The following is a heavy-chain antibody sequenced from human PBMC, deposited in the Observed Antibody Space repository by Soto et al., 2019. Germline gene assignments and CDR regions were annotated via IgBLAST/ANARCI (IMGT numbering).Heavy chain of an antibody. J-gene: IGHJ4*02. CDR1: GGSFTSNNW. CDR2: IYRTGST. D-gene: IGHD1-7*01. Sequence: SKTLSLTCAVSGGSFTSNNWWTWVRQPPGQGLEWIGEIYRTGSTNYNPSLKSRVTISLDKSENQFSLKVTSLTAADTAVYYCASRDPGTSVDYWGQGTLVTVSS. V-gene: IGHV4-4*02. CDR3: ASRDPGTSVDY.